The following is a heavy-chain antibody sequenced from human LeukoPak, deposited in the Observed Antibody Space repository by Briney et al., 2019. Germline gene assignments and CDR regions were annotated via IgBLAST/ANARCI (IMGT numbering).Heavy chain of an antibody. J-gene: IGHJ4*02. CDR3: AKDIAFRYYFDY. CDR2: ISSSSSYI. CDR1: GFTFSSYS. V-gene: IGHV3-21*01. Sequence: GGSLRLSCAASGFTFSSYSMNWVRQAPGKGLEWVSSISSSSSYIYYADSVKGRFTISRDNSKNTLYLQMNSLRAEDTAVYYCAKDIAFRYYFDYWGQGTLVTVSS.